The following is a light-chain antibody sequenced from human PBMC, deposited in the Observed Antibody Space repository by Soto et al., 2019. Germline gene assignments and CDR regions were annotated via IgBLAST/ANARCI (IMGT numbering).Light chain of an antibody. Sequence: QSALTQPRSVSGSPGQSVTISCTGTSSDVGGYNYVSWYQQHPGEAPKLMIYDVSQRPSGVPDRFSGSKSGNTASLTISGLQTEDESDYYCCSYAGMYNLAFGGGTKLTVL. CDR3: CSYAGMYNLA. V-gene: IGLV2-11*01. J-gene: IGLJ2*01. CDR1: SSDVGGYNY. CDR2: DVS.